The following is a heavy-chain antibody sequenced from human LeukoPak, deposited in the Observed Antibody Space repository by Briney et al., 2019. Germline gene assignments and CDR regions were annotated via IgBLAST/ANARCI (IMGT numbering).Heavy chain of an antibody. J-gene: IGHJ6*03. Sequence: ASVKVSCKASGYTFTSYGFNWVRQAPGQGLEWMGWISAYNANANYAQNLQGRVTMTTDTSTSTAYMELSSLRSEDTAVYYCAGHDSSAYYYYYMDVWGKGTTVTISS. CDR2: ISAYNANA. CDR3: AGHDSSAYYYYYMDV. CDR1: GYTFTSYG. D-gene: IGHD6-6*01. V-gene: IGHV1-18*01.